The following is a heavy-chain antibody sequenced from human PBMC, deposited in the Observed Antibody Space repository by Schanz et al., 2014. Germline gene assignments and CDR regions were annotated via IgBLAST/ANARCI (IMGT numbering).Heavy chain of an antibody. V-gene: IGHV4-59*07. CDR1: GGSISRHY. CDR3: ARSEPLPTDDNTAYCLDY. CDR2: IHYSGNS. D-gene: IGHD3-22*01. J-gene: IGHJ4*02. Sequence: VQLQQSGPGLVKPSDTLSLTCTVSGGSISRHYWSWIRQPPGKGLEWIGYIHYSGNSNYNPSLKSRVTISLDTSKSQFSLTLTSVTAADTAVYYCARSEPLPTDDNTAYCLDYWGQGTLVTVSS.